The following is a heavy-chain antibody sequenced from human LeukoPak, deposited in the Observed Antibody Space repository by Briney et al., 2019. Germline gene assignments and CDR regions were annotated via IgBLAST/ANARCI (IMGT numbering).Heavy chain of an antibody. V-gene: IGHV4-39*01. J-gene: IGHJ5*02. CDR1: GGSISSSSYY. CDR2: IYYSGST. Sequence: SETPSLTCTVSGGSISSSSYYWGWIRQPPGKGLEWIGSIYYSGSTYYNPSPKSRVTISVDTSKNQFSLKLSSVTAADTAVYYCARIYCSSTSCNGEGFDPWGQGTLVTVSS. D-gene: IGHD2-2*01. CDR3: ARIYCSSTSCNGEGFDP.